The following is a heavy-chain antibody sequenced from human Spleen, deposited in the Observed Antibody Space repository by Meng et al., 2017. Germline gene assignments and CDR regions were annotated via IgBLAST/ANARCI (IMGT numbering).Heavy chain of an antibody. CDR1: GGSVSSGSYY. Sequence: QGRREGSGPGRGRPSGPSSLTCTVSGGSVSSGSYYWSWIRQPPGKGLEWIAYIYYSGSTKYNPSLKSRVTISVDTSKNQFSLKLTSVTAADTAVYYCARDLGYYDSSGYYTGWFDPWGQGTLVTVSS. V-gene: IGHV4-61*01. D-gene: IGHD3-22*01. J-gene: IGHJ5*02. CDR3: ARDLGYYDSSGYYTGWFDP. CDR2: IYYSGST.